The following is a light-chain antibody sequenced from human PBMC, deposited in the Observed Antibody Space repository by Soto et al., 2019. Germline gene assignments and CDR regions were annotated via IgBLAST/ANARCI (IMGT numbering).Light chain of an antibody. CDR2: AAS. V-gene: IGKV1-27*01. J-gene: IGKJ1*01. CDR3: QKYNSAPWT. CDR1: QGISNS. Sequence: DIQMTQSPSSLSASVGDRVTITCRASQGISNSLAWYQQKPGKVPKLLIYAASTVQSGVPARFSGSGSGTDFTLTISSLQPEDVATYYCQKYNSAPWTFGQGTKVEIK.